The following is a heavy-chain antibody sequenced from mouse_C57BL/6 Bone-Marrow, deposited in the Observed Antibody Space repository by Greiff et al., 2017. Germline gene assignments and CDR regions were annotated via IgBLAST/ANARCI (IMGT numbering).Heavy chain of an antibody. J-gene: IGHJ4*01. CDR3: TYYYDSSPYYNAMNY. CDR1: GFNIIDYY. CDR2: IEPEDGDT. Sequence: VQLQQSGAELVRPGASVKLSCTASGFNIIDYYMHWVKQRPEQGLEWIGRIEPEDGDTDYALKFQGKANMTAYTSSNTAYLQLSSLTSEDTDVYYCTYYYDSSPYYNAMNYWGQGTSVTVSS. V-gene: IGHV14-1*01. D-gene: IGHD1-1*01.